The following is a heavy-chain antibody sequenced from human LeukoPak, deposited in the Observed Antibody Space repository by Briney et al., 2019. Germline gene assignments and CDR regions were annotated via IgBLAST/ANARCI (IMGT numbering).Heavy chain of an antibody. D-gene: IGHD6-19*01. J-gene: IGHJ4*02. CDR2: INHGGST. CDR1: GGSFSGYY. V-gene: IGHV4-34*01. Sequence: SETLSLTCAVYGGSFSGYYWSWIRQPPGKGLEWIGEINHGGSTNYNPSLKSRVTISVDTSKNQLSLKLSSVTAADTAVYYCARDVGGWYDYWGQGTLVTVSS. CDR3: ARDVGGWYDY.